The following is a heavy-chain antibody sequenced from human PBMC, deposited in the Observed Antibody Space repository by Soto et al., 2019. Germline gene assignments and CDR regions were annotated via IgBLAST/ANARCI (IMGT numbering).Heavy chain of an antibody. CDR1: GYTFTNYG. CDR3: ARGDGNYFDY. V-gene: IGHV1-18*01. Sequence: QVQLVQSGAEVKKPGASVKVSCKASGYTFTNYGITWLRQAPGQGPEWMGWISAYNGHTKYAQNLQGRDTMTTETSTSTAYMELTSLRSDDTALYYCARGDGNYFDYWGQGTVVTVSS. J-gene: IGHJ4*02. CDR2: ISAYNGHT. D-gene: IGHD1-1*01.